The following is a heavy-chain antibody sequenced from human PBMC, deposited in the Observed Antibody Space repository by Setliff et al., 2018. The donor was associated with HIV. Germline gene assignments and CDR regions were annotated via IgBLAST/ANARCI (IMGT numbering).Heavy chain of an antibody. Sequence: GASVKVSCKASGYTLTDHYIHWVRQAPGQGLEWMGRINPRDGSTGYAQRFQGRVTMTRDTSRGTVYMELRSLRSEDTAVYCCARAPFTSGHYGADYWGQGTLVTVS. D-gene: IGHD3-10*01. CDR3: ARAPFTSGHYGADY. CDR2: INPRDGST. V-gene: IGHV1-46*01. CDR1: GYTLTDHY. J-gene: IGHJ4*02.